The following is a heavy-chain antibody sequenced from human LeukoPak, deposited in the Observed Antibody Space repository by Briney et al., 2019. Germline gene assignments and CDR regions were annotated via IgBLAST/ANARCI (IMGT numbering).Heavy chain of an antibody. CDR3: AKDYSDSRVADVFLEY. CDR1: GLTFSDYA. D-gene: IGHD2-15*01. J-gene: IGHJ4*02. CDR2: ITSGFTP. Sequence: GGSLRLSCAASGLTFSDYAMSWFRQAPGKGLERVSGITSGFTPLYADSVKGRFTISRDNSKNTFHLQLNSLRAEDTAVYYCAKDYSDSRVADVFLEYWGQGTLVTVSS. V-gene: IGHV3-23*01.